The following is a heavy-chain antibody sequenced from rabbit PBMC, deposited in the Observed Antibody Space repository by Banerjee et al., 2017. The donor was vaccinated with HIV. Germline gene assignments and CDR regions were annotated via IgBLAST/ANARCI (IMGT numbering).Heavy chain of an antibody. D-gene: IGHD1-1*01. J-gene: IGHJ4*01. CDR2: INTGSSGST. V-gene: IGHV1S45*01. CDR1: GFSFSTSYW. CDR3: ARDPGGNNRGYNL. Sequence: QQQLEESGGGLVKPGASLTLTCTASGFSFSTSYWICWVRQAPGKGLEWIGCINTGSSGSTYYASWAKGRFTISKTSSTTVTLQMTSLTAADTATYFCARDPGGNNRGYNLWGPGTLVTVS.